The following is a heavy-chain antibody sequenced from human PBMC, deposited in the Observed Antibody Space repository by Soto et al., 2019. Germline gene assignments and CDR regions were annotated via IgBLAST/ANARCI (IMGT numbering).Heavy chain of an antibody. V-gene: IGHV6-1*01. J-gene: IGHJ6*02. CDR3: ARARYCSGGSCYSGGRYYYGMDV. CDR2: TYYRSKWYN. D-gene: IGHD2-15*01. CDR1: GDSVSSNSAA. Sequence: SQTLSLTCAISGDSVSSNSAAWNWIRQSPSRGLEWLGRTYYRSKWYNDYAVSVKSRITINPDTSKNQFSLQLNSVTPEDTAVYYCARARYCSGGSCYSGGRYYYGMDVWGQGTTVTVSS.